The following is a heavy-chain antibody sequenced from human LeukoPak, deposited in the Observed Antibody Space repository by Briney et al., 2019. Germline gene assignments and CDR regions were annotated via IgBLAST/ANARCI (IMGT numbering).Heavy chain of an antibody. D-gene: IGHD6-13*01. J-gene: IGHJ4*02. Sequence: GGSLRLSCAASGFILSDYWMSGVRQARGKGLEWGADIKQDGSEEYYVDSVKGGFTISRDNPENSLFLQMNSLRAEDTAVYYCARGPYSRDNFDYWGQGTLVTVSS. CDR1: GFILSDYW. CDR2: IKQDGSEE. V-gene: IGHV3-7*03. CDR3: ARGPYSRDNFDY.